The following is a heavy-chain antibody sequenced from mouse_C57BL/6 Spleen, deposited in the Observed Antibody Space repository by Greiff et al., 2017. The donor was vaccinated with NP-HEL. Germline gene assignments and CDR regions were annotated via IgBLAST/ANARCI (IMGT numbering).Heavy chain of an antibody. CDR1: GYAFSSYW. V-gene: IGHV1-80*01. CDR2: IYPGDGDT. J-gene: IGHJ4*01. Sequence: VQLQQSGAELVKPGASVKISCKASGYAFSSYWMNWVKQRPGKGLEWIGQIYPGDGDTNYNGKFKGKATLTADKSSSTAYMQLSSLTSEDSAVYFCARRVLPYYAMDYWGQGTSVTVSS. CDR3: ARRVLPYYAMDY.